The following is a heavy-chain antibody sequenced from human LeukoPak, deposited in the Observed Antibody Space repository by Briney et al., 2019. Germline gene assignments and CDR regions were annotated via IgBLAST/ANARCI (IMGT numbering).Heavy chain of an antibody. CDR1: GYTFTSYY. D-gene: IGHD3-22*01. Sequence: GASVKVSCKASGYTFTSYYMHWVRQAPGQGLEWMGIINPSGGSTDYAQKFQGRVTMTRDTSISTAYMELSRLRSDDTAVYYCARDEGLYYDSSGYSEGDYWGQGTLVTVSS. J-gene: IGHJ4*02. V-gene: IGHV1-46*01. CDR2: INPSGGST. CDR3: ARDEGLYYDSSGYSEGDY.